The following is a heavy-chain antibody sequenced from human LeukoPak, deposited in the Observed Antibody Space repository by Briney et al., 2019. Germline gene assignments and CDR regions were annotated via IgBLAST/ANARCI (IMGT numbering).Heavy chain of an antibody. D-gene: IGHD5-18*01. CDR1: GFTLSDYG. CDR3: ARDRAMVVGSSWYYDY. Sequence: PGRSLRLSCAASGFTLSDYGMHWVRQAPGKGLEWVSLIWYDGSNKYYADSVKGRFTISRDDSKNTLYLQMNSLRAEDTALYYCARDRAMVVGSSWYYDYWGQGTLVTVSS. J-gene: IGHJ4*02. CDR2: IWYDGSNK. V-gene: IGHV3-33*01.